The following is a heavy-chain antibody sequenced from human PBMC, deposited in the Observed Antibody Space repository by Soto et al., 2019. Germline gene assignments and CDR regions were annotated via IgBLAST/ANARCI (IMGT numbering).Heavy chain of an antibody. V-gene: IGHV3-7*01. CDR1: GFTFSSFW. CDR2: IKQDGSEK. J-gene: IGHJ5*02. CDR3: ARDRSAYDYNWFDP. Sequence: GGSLRLSCAASGFTFSSFWMSWVRQAPGKGLEWVANIKQDGSEKYYVDSVKGRFTISRDNTKNSLYLQMNSLTAEDTALYYCARDRSAYDYNWFDPWGQGTLVTVSS. D-gene: IGHD5-12*01.